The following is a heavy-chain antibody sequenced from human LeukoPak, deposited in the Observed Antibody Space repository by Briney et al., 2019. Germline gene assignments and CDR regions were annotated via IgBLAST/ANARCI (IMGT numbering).Heavy chain of an antibody. J-gene: IGHJ3*02. V-gene: IGHV4-39*01. CDR2: IYYSGST. Sequence: SETLSLTCTVSGGSISSSSYYWGWIRQPPGKGREWIGSIYYSGSTYYHPSLKSRVTISVDTSKNQFSLKLSSVTAADTAVYYCARGGGGLEAFDIWGQGTMVTVSS. CDR3: ARGGGGLEAFDI. CDR1: GGSISSSSYY. D-gene: IGHD3-16*01.